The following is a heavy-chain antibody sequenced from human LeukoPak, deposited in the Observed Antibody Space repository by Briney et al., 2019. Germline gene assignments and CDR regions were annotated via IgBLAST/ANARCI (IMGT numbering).Heavy chain of an antibody. J-gene: IGHJ5*02. CDR1: GGSISSYY. V-gene: IGHV4-59*01. CDR2: IYYSGST. Sequence: SETLSLTCTGSGGSISSYYWSWIRQPPGKGLEWIGYIYYSGSTNYNPSLKSRVTISVDTSKNQFSLKLSSVTAADTAVYYCARDSRDCSGGSCSNWFDPWGQGTLVTVSS. CDR3: ARDSRDCSGGSCSNWFDP. D-gene: IGHD2-15*01.